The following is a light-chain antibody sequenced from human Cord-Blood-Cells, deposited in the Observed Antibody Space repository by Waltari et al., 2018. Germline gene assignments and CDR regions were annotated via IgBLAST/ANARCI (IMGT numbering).Light chain of an antibody. Sequence: IVFTQSPATLSLSAGERATLSCRASQSVSSYLAWYQQKPGQAPRLLIYDASNRATGIPARFSGSGSGTDFTLTISSLEPEDFAVYYCQQRSNWPTFGGGTKVEIK. CDR2: DAS. CDR3: QQRSNWPT. V-gene: IGKV3-11*01. CDR1: QSVSSY. J-gene: IGKJ4*01.